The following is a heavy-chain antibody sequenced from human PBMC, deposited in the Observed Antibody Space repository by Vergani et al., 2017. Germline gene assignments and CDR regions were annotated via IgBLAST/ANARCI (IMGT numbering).Heavy chain of an antibody. CDR2: IYYSGGP. CDR3: AAGYSSGWYSDAFDI. D-gene: IGHD6-19*01. Sequence: QLQLQESGPGLVKPSETLSLTCTVSGGSISSSSYYWGWIGKPPGKGRGCIGSIYYSGGPYYNPSLKSGVTISVDTSKNQFSLKLSSVTAADTAVYYCAAGYSSGWYSDAFDIWGQGTMVTVSS. J-gene: IGHJ3*02. V-gene: IGHV4-39*01. CDR1: GGSISSSSYY.